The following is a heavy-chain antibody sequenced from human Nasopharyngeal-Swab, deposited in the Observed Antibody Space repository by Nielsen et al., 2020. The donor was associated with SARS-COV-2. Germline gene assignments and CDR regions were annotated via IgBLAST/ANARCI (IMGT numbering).Heavy chain of an antibody. CDR1: GCSFTSYW. CDR2: IYPGDSDT. Sequence: GESLKISCKGSGCSFTSYWIGWVRQMPGKGLEWMGIIYPGDSDTRYSPSFQGQVTISADKSISTAYLQWSSLKASDTAMYYCARQGAVAGYYYYYMDVWGKGTTVTVSS. CDR3: ARQGAVAGYYYYYMDV. V-gene: IGHV5-51*01. J-gene: IGHJ6*03. D-gene: IGHD6-19*01.